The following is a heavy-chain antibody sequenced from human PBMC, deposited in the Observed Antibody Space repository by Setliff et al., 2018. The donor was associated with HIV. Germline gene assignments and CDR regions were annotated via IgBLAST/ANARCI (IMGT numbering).Heavy chain of an antibody. CDR3: ARMGELRAFFDY. V-gene: IGHV1-46*01. CDR2: INPSGGST. D-gene: IGHD1-26*01. CDR1: GYTFTNYY. J-gene: IGHJ4*02. Sequence: GASVKVSCKASGYTFTNYYMHWVRQAPGQGLEWMGIINPSGGSTSYAQKFQGRVTMTRDTSTSTVYMELSSLRSEDMAVYYCARMGELRAFFDYWGQGTLVTVSS.